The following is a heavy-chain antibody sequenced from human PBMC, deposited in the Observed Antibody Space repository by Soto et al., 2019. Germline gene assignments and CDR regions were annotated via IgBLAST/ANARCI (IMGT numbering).Heavy chain of an antibody. V-gene: IGHV1-18*01. Sequence: GASVKVSCQASGYTFTSYGISWVRQAPGQGVEWMGWISAYNGNTNYAQKLQGRVTMTTDTSTSTAYMELRSLRSDDTAVYYCARVSGYYDILTGYLPPGYWGQGTLVTVSS. CDR3: ARVSGYYDILTGYLPPGY. CDR1: GYTFTSYG. CDR2: ISAYNGNT. J-gene: IGHJ4*02. D-gene: IGHD3-9*01.